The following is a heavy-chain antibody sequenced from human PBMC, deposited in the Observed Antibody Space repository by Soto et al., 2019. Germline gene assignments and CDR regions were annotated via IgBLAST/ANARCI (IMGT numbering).Heavy chain of an antibody. D-gene: IGHD2-2*03. J-gene: IGHJ6*02. Sequence: EVQLVECGGGLVQPWGSLRLSCAASGFSISRFGMNWVRQAPGKGLEWVSYISSSSSTIYYADSVKGRFTISRDNAKNSLYLQMNSLRDEDTAVYYCARDGYCISTTCYFLPDVWGQGTSVTVSS. CDR1: GFSISRFG. V-gene: IGHV3-48*02. CDR3: ARDGYCISTTCYFLPDV. CDR2: ISSSSSTI.